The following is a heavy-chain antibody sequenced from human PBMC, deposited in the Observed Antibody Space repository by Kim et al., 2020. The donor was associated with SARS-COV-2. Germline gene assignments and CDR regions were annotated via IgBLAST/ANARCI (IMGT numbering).Heavy chain of an antibody. Sequence: ADSVKGQFTISRDNSKNTLYLQMNSLRAEDTAVYYCARSGYSSGWYYFDYWGQGTLVTVSS. J-gene: IGHJ4*02. D-gene: IGHD6-19*01. V-gene: IGHV3-74*01. CDR3: ARSGYSSGWYYFDY.